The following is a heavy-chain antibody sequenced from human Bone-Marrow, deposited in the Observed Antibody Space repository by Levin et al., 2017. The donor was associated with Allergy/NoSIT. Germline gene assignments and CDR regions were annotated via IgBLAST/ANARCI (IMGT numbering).Heavy chain of an antibody. Sequence: GSLRLSCTVSGGSISSSSYYWGWIRQPPGKGLEWIGSIYYSGSTYYNPSLKSRVTISVDTSKNQFSLKLSSVTAADTAVYYCARHRKDTAMVSVTDLDYWGQGTLVTVSS. V-gene: IGHV4-39*01. CDR1: GGSISSSSYY. CDR2: IYYSGST. CDR3: ARHRKDTAMVSVTDLDY. D-gene: IGHD5-18*01. J-gene: IGHJ4*02.